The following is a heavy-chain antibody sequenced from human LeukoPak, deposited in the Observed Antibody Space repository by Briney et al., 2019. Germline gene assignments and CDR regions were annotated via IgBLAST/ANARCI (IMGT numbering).Heavy chain of an antibody. V-gene: IGHV4-34*01. CDR2: INHSGST. D-gene: IGHD2-21*01. CDR3: ARGLWV. Sequence: SETLSLTCTASGGSISSYYWSWIRQPPGKGLEWIGEINHSGSTNYNPSLKSRVTISVDTSKNQFSLKLSSVTAADTAVYYCARGLWVGGQGTLVTVSS. J-gene: IGHJ4*02. CDR1: GGSISSYY.